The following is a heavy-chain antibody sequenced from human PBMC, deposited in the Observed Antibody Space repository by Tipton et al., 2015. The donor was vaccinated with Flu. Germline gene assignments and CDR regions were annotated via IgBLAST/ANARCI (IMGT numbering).Heavy chain of an antibody. Sequence: SLRLSCAASGFTFSSHWMHWVRQTPGQGPMWVSRINSDENSLTYADSVKGRFTISRDNAKNTLYLQMDSLRVEDTAVYYCASTALGYCINTLCYGYFQHWGQGPLVTVSS. V-gene: IGHV3-74*03. D-gene: IGHD2-8*01. CDR3: ASTALGYCINTLCYGYFQH. J-gene: IGHJ1*01. CDR2: INSDENSL. CDR1: GFTFSSHW.